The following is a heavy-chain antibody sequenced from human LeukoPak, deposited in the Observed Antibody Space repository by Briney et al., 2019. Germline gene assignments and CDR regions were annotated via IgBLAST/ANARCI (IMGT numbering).Heavy chain of an antibody. Sequence: PGGSLRLSCAASGFTFSSYSMNWVRQAPGKGLEWVSSISSSSSYIYYADSVKGRFTISRDNAKNSLYLQMNSLRAEDTAVYYCARGTSAEMATVDAFDIWGQGTMVTVSS. CDR2: ISSSSSYI. V-gene: IGHV3-21*01. CDR1: GFTFSSYS. J-gene: IGHJ3*02. CDR3: ARGTSAEMATVDAFDI. D-gene: IGHD5-24*01.